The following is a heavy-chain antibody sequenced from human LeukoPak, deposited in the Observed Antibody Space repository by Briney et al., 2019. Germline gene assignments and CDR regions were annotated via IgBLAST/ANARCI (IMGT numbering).Heavy chain of an antibody. CDR2: INTDGNIT. CDR3: ARDHRIAVAGIDY. Sequence: GGSLRLSCAASGFTFSNFWMHWVRQAPGRGPVWVSRINTDGNITTYADSVKGRFTISRDNAKNSLYLQMNSLRAEDTAVYYCARDHRIAVAGIDYWGQGTLVTVSS. CDR1: GFTFSNFW. D-gene: IGHD6-19*01. V-gene: IGHV3-74*01. J-gene: IGHJ4*02.